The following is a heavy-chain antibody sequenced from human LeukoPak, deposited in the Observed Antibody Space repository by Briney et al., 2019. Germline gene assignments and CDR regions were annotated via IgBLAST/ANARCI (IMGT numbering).Heavy chain of an antibody. J-gene: IGHJ3*02. D-gene: IGHD6-19*01. CDR2: VSSSGSTI. CDR1: GFTFSDYY. V-gene: IGHV3-11*04. CDR3: ARSSGWYESAFDI. Sequence: GSLRLSCAASGFTFSDYYMSWIRQAPGKGLEWVSYVSSSGSTICYADSVKGRFTISRDNAKNSLYLQMNSLRAEDTAVYYCARSSGWYESAFDIWGQGTMVTVSS.